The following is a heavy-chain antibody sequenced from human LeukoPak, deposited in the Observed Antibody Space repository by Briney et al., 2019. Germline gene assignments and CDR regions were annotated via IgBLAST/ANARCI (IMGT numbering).Heavy chain of an antibody. V-gene: IGHV3-48*01. Sequence: PGGSLRLSCAASGFTFSSYSMNWVRQAPGKGLEWVSYISSSSSTIYYANSVKGRFTISRDNVKNSLYLQVNSLRAEDTAVYYCARGRVITMVRGVLVYWGQGTLVTVSS. CDR1: GFTFSSYS. CDR3: ARGRVITMVRGVLVY. CDR2: ISSSSSTI. D-gene: IGHD3-10*01. J-gene: IGHJ4*02.